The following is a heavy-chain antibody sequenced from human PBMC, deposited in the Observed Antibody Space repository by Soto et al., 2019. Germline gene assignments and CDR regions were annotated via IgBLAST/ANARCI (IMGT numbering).Heavy chain of an antibody. Sequence: WETLSLTCTVSGGAISTYYWRWISQPAGKGMEWIGRIHATESTNYNPSLKRRITMSIDTSINQFSLKLNSLTAADTAVYYCARALPSADDLYLDYWGQGTPVTVSS. J-gene: IGHJ4*02. V-gene: IGHV4-4*07. D-gene: IGHD6-13*01. CDR3: ARALPSADDLYLDY. CDR2: IHATEST. CDR1: GGAISTYY.